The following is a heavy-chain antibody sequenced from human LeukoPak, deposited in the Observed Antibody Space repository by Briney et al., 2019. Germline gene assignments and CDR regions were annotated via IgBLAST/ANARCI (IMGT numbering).Heavy chain of an antibody. CDR2: ISSSSSLV. V-gene: IGHV3-21*01. J-gene: IGHJ4*02. CDR3: AKLAKYFYGSETFYFFEH. CDR1: GFTFSTYS. Sequence: GGSLRLSCAASGFTFSTYSMNWVRQAPGKGLEWVSSISSSSSLVYYADSLKGRFTISRDNGKNSLYLQMNSLRVEDTAVYYCAKLAKYFYGSETFYFFEHWGQGTPVTASS. D-gene: IGHD3-10*01.